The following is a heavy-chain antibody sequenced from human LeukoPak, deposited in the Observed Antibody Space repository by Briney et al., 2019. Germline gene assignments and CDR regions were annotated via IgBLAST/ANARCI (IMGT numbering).Heavy chain of an antibody. CDR1: GFTFSSYS. CDR3: ARLYRLGYSRSWYNAFDI. Sequence: PGGSLRLSCAASGFTFSSYSMNWVRQAPGKGLEWVSYISSSSSTIYYADSVKGRFTISRDNAKNSLYLQMNSLRAEDTAVYYCARLYRLGYSRSWYNAFDIWGQGTMVTVS. D-gene: IGHD6-13*01. V-gene: IGHV3-48*01. CDR2: ISSSSSTI. J-gene: IGHJ3*02.